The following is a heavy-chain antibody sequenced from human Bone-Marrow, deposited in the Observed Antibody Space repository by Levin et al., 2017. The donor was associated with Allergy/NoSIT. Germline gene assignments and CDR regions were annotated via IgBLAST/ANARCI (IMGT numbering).Heavy chain of an antibody. CDR2: TYYRSKWYN. CDR3: ARDGSDNAAYTRGGFDY. Sequence: SQTLSLTCAISGDRVSSNSAAWNWIRQSPSRGLEWLGRTYYRSKWYNDYAVSVKSRITINPDTSKNQVSLQLNSVTPEDSAVYFCARDGSDNAAYTRGGFDYWGLGTLVTVSS. V-gene: IGHV6-1*01. D-gene: IGHD3-16*01. J-gene: IGHJ4*02. CDR1: GDRVSSNSAA.